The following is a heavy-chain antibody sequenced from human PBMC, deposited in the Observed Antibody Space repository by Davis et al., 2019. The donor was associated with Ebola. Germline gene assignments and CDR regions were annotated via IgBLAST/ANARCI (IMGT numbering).Heavy chain of an antibody. CDR2: ISGSGGST. Sequence: GESLITPCAAPGFTSGSYAMSWVRQPPAKGLEWVSAISGSGGSTYYADSLKGRFTIARDNTKNTLYLQLNSLRVADTAVYYCAKDMMEEGLSSPHPDFQHWGQGTLVTVSS. CDR1: GFTSGSYA. CDR3: AKDMMEEGLSSPHPDFQH. V-gene: IGHV3-23*01. J-gene: IGHJ1*01. D-gene: IGHD6-13*01.